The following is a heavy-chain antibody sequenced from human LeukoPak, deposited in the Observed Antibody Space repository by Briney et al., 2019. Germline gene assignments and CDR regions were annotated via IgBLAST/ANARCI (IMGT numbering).Heavy chain of an antibody. V-gene: IGHV3-30*02. Sequence: GGSLRLSCVASGFTFSTNVMHWVRQAPGKGLEWVALIRYDGSNKDYADSVKGRFIVSRDNSKNTLYMQMNSLRVEDTAVYYCVGVVVITPYWGQGTLVTVSS. J-gene: IGHJ4*02. CDR2: IRYDGSNK. D-gene: IGHD3-22*01. CDR1: GFTFSTNV. CDR3: VGVVVITPY.